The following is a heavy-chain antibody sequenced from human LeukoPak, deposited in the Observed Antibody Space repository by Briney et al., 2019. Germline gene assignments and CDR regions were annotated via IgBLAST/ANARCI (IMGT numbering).Heavy chain of an antibody. Sequence: GGSLRLPCAASGFTFSTYAMHWVRQAPGKGLEYVSTISSNGGSTYYANSVKGRFTISRDNSKNTLYLQLASLRAEDMAVYYCARDDRAAGDYYMDVWGKGTTVTVSS. D-gene: IGHD6-19*01. CDR1: GFTFSTYA. V-gene: IGHV3-64*01. CDR2: ISSNGGST. J-gene: IGHJ6*03. CDR3: ARDDRAAGDYYMDV.